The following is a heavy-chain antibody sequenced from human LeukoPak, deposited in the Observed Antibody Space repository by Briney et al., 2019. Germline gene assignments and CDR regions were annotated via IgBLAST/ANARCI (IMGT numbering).Heavy chain of an antibody. CDR3: ARASRGDGYISY. D-gene: IGHD5-24*01. Sequence: ASVKVSCKASGGTFSSYAISWVRQAPGQGLEWMGGIIPIFGTANYAQKFQGRVTITADESTSTAYMELSSLRSEDTAMYYCARASRGDGYISYWGQGTLVTVSS. CDR2: IIPIFGTA. CDR1: GGTFSSYA. V-gene: IGHV1-69*01. J-gene: IGHJ4*02.